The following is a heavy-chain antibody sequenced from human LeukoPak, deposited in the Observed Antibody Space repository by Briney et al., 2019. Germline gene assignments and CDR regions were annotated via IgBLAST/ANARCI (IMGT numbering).Heavy chain of an antibody. CDR1: GGSISSYY. CDR3: ARLNHGLFED. CDR2: VYYGGST. Sequence: SGTLSLTCTVSGGSISSYYWSWIRQPPGKGLEWIGYVYYGGSTNYNPSLKSRVTISVDTSKNQFSLKLSSVTAADTAVYYCARLNHGLFEDWGQGTLVTVSS. V-gene: IGHV4-59*08. J-gene: IGHJ4*02. D-gene: IGHD3-10*02.